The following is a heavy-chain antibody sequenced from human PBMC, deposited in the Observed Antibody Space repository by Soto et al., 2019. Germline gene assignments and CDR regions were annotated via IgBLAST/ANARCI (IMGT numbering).Heavy chain of an antibody. CDR2: IYTGGST. CDR3: ARDLWDIVVVPAAIRFDP. Sequence: SETLSLTCTVSGGSISSYYWSWIRQPAGKGLEWIGRIYTGGSTNYNPSLKSRVTMSVDTSKNQFSLKLSSVTAADTAVYYCARDLWDIVVVPAAIRFDPWGQGTLVTVSS. CDR1: GGSISSYY. J-gene: IGHJ5*02. D-gene: IGHD2-2*01. V-gene: IGHV4-4*07.